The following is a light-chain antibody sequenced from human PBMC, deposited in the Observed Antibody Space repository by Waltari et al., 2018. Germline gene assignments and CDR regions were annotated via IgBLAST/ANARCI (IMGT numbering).Light chain of an antibody. J-gene: IGKJ4*01. Sequence: IVLTQSPATLSSSPGERAPLSCRASQSVVTYLAWFQQKPGQAPRLLMYDVSKRATGIPARFSGSGSGTDFTLTISSLEPEDFGVYYCQQRASSWVTFGGGTKVDIK. CDR2: DVS. CDR1: QSVVTY. CDR3: QQRASSWVT. V-gene: IGKV3-11*01.